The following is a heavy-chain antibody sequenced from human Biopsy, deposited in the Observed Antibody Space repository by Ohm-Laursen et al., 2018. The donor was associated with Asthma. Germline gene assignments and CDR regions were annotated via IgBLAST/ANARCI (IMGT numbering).Heavy chain of an antibody. CDR2: INTNTGNP. CDR3: GRMISYYHEMRAPFFDY. D-gene: IGHD3-22*01. V-gene: IGHV7-4-1*02. J-gene: IGHJ4*02. Sequence: GASVKVSCKASGYTVTRYAINWVRQAPRQGLEWMGWINTNTGNPTYAQGFTGRFVFSLDTSVNTAHLQISSLKAEDTAVYYCGRMISYYHEMRAPFFDYWGQGTLVTVSS. CDR1: GYTVTRYA.